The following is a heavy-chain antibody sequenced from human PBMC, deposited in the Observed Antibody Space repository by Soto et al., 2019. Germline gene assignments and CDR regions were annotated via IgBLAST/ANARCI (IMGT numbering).Heavy chain of an antibody. J-gene: IGHJ6*02. CDR2: VKQDGSEK. V-gene: IGHV3-7*01. CDR3: ARDAYDMDV. CDR1: GFTFSSYS. Sequence: PGGSLRLSCAASGFTFSSYSIHWVRQAPGKGLEWVANVKQDGSEKYYVDSVKGRFTISRDNAKNSLFLQMNSLRAEDTAVYYCARDAYDMDVWGPGTTVTVSS.